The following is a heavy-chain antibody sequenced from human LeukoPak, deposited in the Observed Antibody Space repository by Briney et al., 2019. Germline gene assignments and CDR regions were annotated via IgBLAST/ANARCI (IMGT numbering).Heavy chain of an antibody. J-gene: IGHJ4*02. CDR1: EFTLGRYW. Sequence: GGSLRLSCAASEFTLGRYWMHWFRQAPGTGLVWVARSNSDGKITDYADSVRGRFTTSRDNTKNTVYLQMSSLRAEDTGVYYCARDHHDFWSGYPNYWGQGTLVIVSS. V-gene: IGHV3-74*01. CDR3: ARDHHDFWSGYPNY. D-gene: IGHD3-3*01. CDR2: SNSDGKIT.